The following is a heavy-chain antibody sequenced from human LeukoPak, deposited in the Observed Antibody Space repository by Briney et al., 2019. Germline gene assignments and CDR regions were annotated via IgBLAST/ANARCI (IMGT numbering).Heavy chain of an antibody. V-gene: IGHV1-18*01. CDR1: VYTFTSYG. Sequence: VASVKLSCEVSVYTFTSYGISWLRQAPGQGLEWVGWVSTYSDKTHYAQKFQGRVTMTRDTSTTTDYMELRSLTSGDTAVYYCTRDWMTAMKIDCFDPWGQGTLVTVSS. CDR3: TRDWMTAMKIDCFDP. D-gene: IGHD2-21*02. J-gene: IGHJ5*02. CDR2: VSTYSDKT.